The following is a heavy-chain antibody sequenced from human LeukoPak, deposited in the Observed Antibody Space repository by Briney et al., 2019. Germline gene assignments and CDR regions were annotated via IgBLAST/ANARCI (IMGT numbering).Heavy chain of an antibody. D-gene: IGHD3-10*01. V-gene: IGHV3-30*02. CDR2: IRYDGSKD. Sequence: GGSLRLSYAASGFTFNNYVMHWVRQAAGKGLEWVAFIRYDGSKDYYADSVKGRFTISRDNSKNTLYLQMSSLRPDDTAVYYCAKVHGFYYIIQHWGQGTLVTVST. J-gene: IGHJ1*01. CDR1: GFTFNNYV. CDR3: AKVHGFYYIIQH.